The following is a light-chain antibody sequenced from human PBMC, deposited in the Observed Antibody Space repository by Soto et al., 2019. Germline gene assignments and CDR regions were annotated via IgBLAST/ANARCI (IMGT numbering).Light chain of an antibody. CDR1: SSDVGSYNL. Sequence: QSALTQPASVSGCPGQSITISCTGTSSDVGSYNLVSWYQQHPGKAPKLMIYEVSKRPSGVSNRFSGSKSGNTASLTISGLQAEDEADYYCCSYAGSSTYVVFGGGTKVTVL. CDR3: CSYAGSSTYVV. V-gene: IGLV2-23*02. CDR2: EVS. J-gene: IGLJ2*01.